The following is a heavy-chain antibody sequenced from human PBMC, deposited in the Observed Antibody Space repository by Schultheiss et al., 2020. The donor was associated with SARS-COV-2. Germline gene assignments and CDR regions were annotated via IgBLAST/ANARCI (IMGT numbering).Heavy chain of an antibody. Sequence: GGSLRLSCAASGFTFSSYSMNWVRQAPGKGLEWVSAISGSGGSTYYADSVKGRFTISRDNAKNTLYLQMNSLRAEDTAVYYCARDSSIVGAYDAFDIWGQGTMVTVSS. CDR1: GFTFSSYS. J-gene: IGHJ3*02. D-gene: IGHD1-26*01. V-gene: IGHV3-21*01. CDR3: ARDSSIVGAYDAFDI. CDR2: ISGSGGST.